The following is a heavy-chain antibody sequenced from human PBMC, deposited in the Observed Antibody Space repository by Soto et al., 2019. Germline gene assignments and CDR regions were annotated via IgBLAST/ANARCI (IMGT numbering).Heavy chain of an antibody. V-gene: IGHV1-18*01. J-gene: IGHJ4*03. CDR3: ARASVGPPGGGSWTMPFDF. D-gene: IGHD2-15*01. Sequence: ASVKGSCKASGYTFTSYGISWVRQAPGQGLEWMGWISAYNGNTNYAQKLQGRVTMTTDTSTSTAYMELRSLRSDDTAVYYCARASVGPPGGGSWTMPFDFWGHGTLVTVSS. CDR2: ISAYNGNT. CDR1: GYTFTSYG.